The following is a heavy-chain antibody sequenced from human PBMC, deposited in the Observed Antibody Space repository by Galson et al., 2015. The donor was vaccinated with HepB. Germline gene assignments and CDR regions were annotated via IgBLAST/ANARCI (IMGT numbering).Heavy chain of an antibody. CDR3: ARGVAGTDY. J-gene: IGHJ4*02. CDR2: IYYSGST. V-gene: IGHV4-59*11. D-gene: IGHD6-19*01. CDR1: GDSINDHY. Sequence: ETLSLTCSVSGDSINDHYWNWIRQPPGKGLEWIGYIYYSGSTHYNPSLQSRVTISLDTSKKKFSLKLSSVTAADTAVYYCARGVAGTDYWGQGTLVTVSS.